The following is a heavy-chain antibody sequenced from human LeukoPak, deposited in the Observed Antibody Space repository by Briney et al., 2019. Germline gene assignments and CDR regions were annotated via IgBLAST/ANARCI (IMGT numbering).Heavy chain of an antibody. Sequence: AAVKVSFKASGYTFTSYAMHWVRQAPGQGLEGMGWITPSGGTNYPQKFQGRVAITRDTSITTAYMDLSRLTSDDTAVYYCARDRYGDGFAHFDYWGQGALVTVSS. V-gene: IGHV1-2*02. CDR2: ITPSGGT. J-gene: IGHJ4*02. CDR3: ARDRYGDGFAHFDY. CDR1: GYTFTSYA. D-gene: IGHD5-24*01.